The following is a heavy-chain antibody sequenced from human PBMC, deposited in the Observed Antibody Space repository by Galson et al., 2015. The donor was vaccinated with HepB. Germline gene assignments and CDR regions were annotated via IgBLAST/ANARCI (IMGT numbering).Heavy chain of an antibody. V-gene: IGHV3-33*01. Sequence: SLRLSCAASGFTFSSYGMHWVRQAPGKGLEWVAVIWYDGSNKYYADSVKGRFTISRDNSKNTLYLQMNSLRAEDTAVYYCARYCSSTSCSIDYYYGMDVWGQGTTVTVSS. CDR1: GFTFSSYG. CDR2: IWYDGSNK. D-gene: IGHD2-2*01. J-gene: IGHJ6*02. CDR3: ARYCSSTSCSIDYYYGMDV.